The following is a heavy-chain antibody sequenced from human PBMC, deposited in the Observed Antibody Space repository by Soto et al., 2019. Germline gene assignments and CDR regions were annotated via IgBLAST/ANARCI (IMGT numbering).Heavy chain of an antibody. Sequence: QVQLVESGGGVVQPGRSLSLSCAASGFTFSVYAMHWVRQAPGKGLEWVALVSYDGSIKYYADSVKGRFTISRDNSKNTLYLQMNSLRVEDTAVYYCAKDGSHLAVAGTSPTAYFYGLAVWGQGTTVTVSS. CDR1: GFTFSVYA. J-gene: IGHJ6*02. CDR2: VSYDGSIK. CDR3: AKDGSHLAVAGTSPTAYFYGLAV. V-gene: IGHV3-30*18. D-gene: IGHD6-19*01.